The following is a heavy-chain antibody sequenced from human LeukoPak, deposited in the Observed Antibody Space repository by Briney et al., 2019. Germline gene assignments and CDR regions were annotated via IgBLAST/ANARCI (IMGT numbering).Heavy chain of an antibody. Sequence: GGSLRLSCAASGFTFSSDEMSWVRQAPGKGLEWVSYISGTGGTIYYADSVKGRFTISRDNAKNSLYLQMNSLRAEDTAVYYCARWGLFCSSTSCPFDYWGQGTLVTVSS. V-gene: IGHV3-48*03. CDR3: ARWGLFCSSTSCPFDY. CDR1: GFTFSSDE. D-gene: IGHD2-2*01. CDR2: ISGTGGTI. J-gene: IGHJ4*02.